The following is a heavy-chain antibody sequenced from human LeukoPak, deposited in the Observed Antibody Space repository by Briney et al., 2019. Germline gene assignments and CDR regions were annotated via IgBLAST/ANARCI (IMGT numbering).Heavy chain of an antibody. V-gene: IGHV3-30*02. CDR2: IRYDGSNK. D-gene: IGHD3-9*01. Sequence: GGSLRLSCAASGFTFSSYGMHWVRQAPGKGLEWVAFIRYDGSNKYYADSVKGRFTISRDNSKNTLYLQMNSLRADDAAVYYCAKGYYDILTDYFHNWFNPWGQGTLVIVSS. CDR3: AKGYYDILTDYFHNWFNP. J-gene: IGHJ5*02. CDR1: GFTFSSYG.